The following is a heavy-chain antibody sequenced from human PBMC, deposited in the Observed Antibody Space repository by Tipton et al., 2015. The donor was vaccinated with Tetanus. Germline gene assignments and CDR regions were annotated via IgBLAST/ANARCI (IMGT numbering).Heavy chain of an antibody. CDR2: INYSGSS. V-gene: IGHV4-30-2*01. J-gene: IGHJ6*02. D-gene: IGHD3-3*01. CDR1: GGSVNSGTYY. Sequence: TLSLTCSVSGGSVNSGTYYWSWIRKPPGKGLEWIGYINYSGSSYYSPSLKSRVSISVDGSNNQFSLDLNSVTAADTVVYYCARAHYDFWSSDSYYYGMDVWGQGTTVTVSS. CDR3: ARAHYDFWSSDSYYYGMDV.